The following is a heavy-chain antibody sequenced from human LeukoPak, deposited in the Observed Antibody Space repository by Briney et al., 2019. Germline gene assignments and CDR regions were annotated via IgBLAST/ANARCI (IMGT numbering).Heavy chain of an antibody. CDR3: ARDRGDYVDTAMVDY. J-gene: IGHJ4*02. V-gene: IGHV1-18*04. CDR2: ISAYNGNT. Sequence: ASVKVSCKASGYTFIGYYMHWVRQAPGQGLEWMGWISAYNGNTNYAQKLQGRVTMTTDTSTSTAYMELRSLRSDDTAVYYCARDRGDYVDTAMVDYWGQGTLVTVSS. CDR1: GYTFIGYY. D-gene: IGHD5-18*01.